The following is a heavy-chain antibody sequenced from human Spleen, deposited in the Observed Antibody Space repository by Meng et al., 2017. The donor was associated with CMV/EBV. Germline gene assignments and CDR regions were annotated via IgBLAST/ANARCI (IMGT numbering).Heavy chain of an antibody. J-gene: IGHJ4*02. CDR3: TTARLSCTNGVCYETDFDY. CDR2: IYSGGGDT. Sequence: GESLKISCAASGFTFSNYAMTWVRQAPGKGLEWVSVIYSGGGDTYYADSVKGRFTISRDNSKNTLYLQMSSLKTEDTAVYFCTTARLSCTNGVCYETDFDYWGQGTPVTVSS. CDR1: GFTFSNYA. D-gene: IGHD2-8*01. V-gene: IGHV3-23*03.